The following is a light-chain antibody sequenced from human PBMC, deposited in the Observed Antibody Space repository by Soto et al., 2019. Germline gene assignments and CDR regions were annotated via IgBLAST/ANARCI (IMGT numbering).Light chain of an antibody. CDR1: QSVSNDF. Sequence: EIVLTQSPGILSLSPGERATLSCRASQSVSNDFLAWYQQKPGQAPRLLTYGASTRATDVPDRFSGSGSGADFTLSISRLEPEDFAVYYCQQYGSSPPRTFGQGTKVDIK. V-gene: IGKV3-20*01. CDR3: QQYGSSPPRT. J-gene: IGKJ1*01. CDR2: GAS.